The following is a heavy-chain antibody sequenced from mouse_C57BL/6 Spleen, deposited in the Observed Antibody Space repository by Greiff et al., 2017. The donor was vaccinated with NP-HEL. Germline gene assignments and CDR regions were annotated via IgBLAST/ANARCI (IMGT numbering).Heavy chain of an antibody. D-gene: IGHD2-14*01. CDR2: ISDGGSYT. J-gene: IGHJ2*01. CDR3: ARAVRRYYFDY. CDR1: GFTFSSYA. V-gene: IGHV5-4*03. Sequence: DVMLVESGGGLVKPGGSLKLSCAASGFTFSSYAMSWVRQTPEKRLEWVATISDGGSYTYYPDNVKGRFTISRDNAKNNLYLQMSHLKSEDTAMYYCARAVRRYYFDYWGQGTTLTVSS.